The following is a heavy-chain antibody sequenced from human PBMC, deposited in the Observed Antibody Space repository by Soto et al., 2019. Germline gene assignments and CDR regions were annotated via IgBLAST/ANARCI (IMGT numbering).Heavy chain of an antibody. CDR2: IYSGGST. CDR1: GFTVSSNY. CDR3: ARDVYYYDSSGYTDY. Sequence: EVQLVESGGGLIQPGGSLRLSCAASGFTVSSNYMSWVRQAPGKGLEWVSVIYSGGSTYYADSVKGRFTISRDNSKNTLYLQMNSLRAEDTAVYYCARDVYYYDSSGYTDYWGQATLVTVSS. V-gene: IGHV3-53*01. J-gene: IGHJ4*02. D-gene: IGHD3-22*01.